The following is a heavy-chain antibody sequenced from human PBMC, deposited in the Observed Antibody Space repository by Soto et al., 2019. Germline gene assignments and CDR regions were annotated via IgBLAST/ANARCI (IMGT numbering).Heavy chain of an antibody. D-gene: IGHD3-22*01. J-gene: IGHJ5*01. Sequence: SETLSLTCAVYGGSFSGHSWTWIRQSPGKGLEWIGDINHSGRVNYSPSLKSRVTISLDTSKNQFSLTLSAVTAADTAMYYCSTRSYDTNGYYRFDPWGQGTLVTVSS. CDR1: GGSFSGHS. CDR2: INHSGRV. CDR3: STRSYDTNGYYRFDP. V-gene: IGHV4-34*01.